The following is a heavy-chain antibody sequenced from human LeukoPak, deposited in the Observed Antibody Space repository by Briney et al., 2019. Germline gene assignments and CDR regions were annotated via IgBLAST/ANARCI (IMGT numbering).Heavy chain of an antibody. CDR3: ARDRSRSMVRGVTDY. D-gene: IGHD3-10*01. CDR2: IYYSGST. Sequence: SETLSLTCTVSGGSISSYYWSWIRQPPGKGLEWIGYIYYSGSTNYNPSLKSRVTISVDTSKNQFSLKLSSVTAADTAVYYCARDRSRSMVRGVTDYWGQGTLVTVSS. V-gene: IGHV4-59*01. CDR1: GGSISSYY. J-gene: IGHJ4*02.